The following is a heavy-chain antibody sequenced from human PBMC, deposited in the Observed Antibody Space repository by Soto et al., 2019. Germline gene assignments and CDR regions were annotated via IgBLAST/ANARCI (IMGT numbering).Heavy chain of an antibody. CDR1: GFKISSSS. CDR2: ISDSGYI. J-gene: IGHJ6*02. CDR3: ARDCSGGSCYPGMDV. Sequence: GGSLRLSCAAFGFKISSSSMNWVRQAPGRGLDWVAYISDSGYIFSTDSVRGRFTISRDNAKNSVYLQINSLRAEDTAVYFCARDCSGGSCYPGMDVWGQGTTVTVSS. V-gene: IGHV3-21*05. D-gene: IGHD2-15*01.